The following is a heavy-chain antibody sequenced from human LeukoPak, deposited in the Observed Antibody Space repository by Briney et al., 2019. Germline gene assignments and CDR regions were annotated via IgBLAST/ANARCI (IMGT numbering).Heavy chain of an antibody. D-gene: IGHD3-10*01. CDR2: IRSSGNII. Sequence: GGSLRLSCTASGFTFINYDMNWVRQAPGKGLEWVSYIRSSGNIIYYADFLKGRFFISRDNGKNTMLPQMDTLRAEDTAVYYCARDRGGSYFDLWGHGTLVTVSS. CDR3: ARDRGGSYFDL. V-gene: IGHV3-48*03. CDR1: GFTFINYD. J-gene: IGHJ4*01.